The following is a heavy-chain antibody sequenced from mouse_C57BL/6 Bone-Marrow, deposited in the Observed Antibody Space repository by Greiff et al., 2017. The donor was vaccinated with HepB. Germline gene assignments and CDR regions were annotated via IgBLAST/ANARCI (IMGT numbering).Heavy chain of an antibody. D-gene: IGHD2-10*02. V-gene: IGHV1-53*01. J-gene: IGHJ3*01. CDR1: GYTFTSYW. CDR3: AKKGYGTYLAWFAY. Sequence: QVQLQQPGTELVKPGASVKLSCKASGYTFTSYWMHWVKQRTGQGLEWIGNINPSNGGTNYNEKFKSKATLTVDKSSSTAYMQLSSLTSEDSAVYYCAKKGYGTYLAWFAYWGQGTLVTVSA. CDR2: INPSNGGT.